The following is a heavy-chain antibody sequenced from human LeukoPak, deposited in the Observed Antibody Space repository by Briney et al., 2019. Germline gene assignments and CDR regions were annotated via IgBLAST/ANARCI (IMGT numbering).Heavy chain of an antibody. J-gene: IGHJ4*02. CDR2: ISYDGTNK. D-gene: IGHD4-11*01. V-gene: IGHV3-30*18. CDR3: AKFHTVTTTY. CDR1: GFTFSSYG. Sequence: PGRSLRLSCAVSGFTFSSYGMHWVRQAPGKGLEWMAVISYDGTNKYYADSVKGRFTISRDNSKNTPYVQMNSLRAEDTAVYYCAKFHTVTTTYWGQGTLVTVSS.